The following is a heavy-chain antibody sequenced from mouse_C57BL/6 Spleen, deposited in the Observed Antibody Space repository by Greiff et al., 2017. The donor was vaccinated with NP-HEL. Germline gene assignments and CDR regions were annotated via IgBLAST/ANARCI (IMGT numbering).Heavy chain of an antibody. CDR3: TRGGTGNFDV. CDR2: ISSGGDYI. Sequence: EVKLVGSGEGLVKPGGSLKLSCAASGFTFSSYAMSWVRQTPEKRLEWVAYISSGGDYIYYADTVKGRFTISRDNARNTLYLQMSSLKSEDTAMYYCTRGGTGNFDVWGTGTTVTVSS. J-gene: IGHJ1*03. D-gene: IGHD4-1*01. CDR1: GFTFSSYA. V-gene: IGHV5-9-1*02.